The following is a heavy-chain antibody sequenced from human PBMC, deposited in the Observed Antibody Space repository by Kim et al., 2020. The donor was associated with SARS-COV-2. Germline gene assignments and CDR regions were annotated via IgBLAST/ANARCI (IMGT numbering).Heavy chain of an antibody. CDR3: AKSFSGSYFGYDY. D-gene: IGHD1-26*01. CDR1: VFTFNTYG. Sequence: GGSLRLSCAASVFTFNTYGIHWVRQAPGKGLEWVAVISYDGSHKYYADSVKGRFTISRDNSKNTLYLQMNSLRTEDTAVYYCAKSFSGSYFGYDYWGQGTLVTVSS. CDR2: ISYDGSHK. J-gene: IGHJ4*02. V-gene: IGHV3-30*18.